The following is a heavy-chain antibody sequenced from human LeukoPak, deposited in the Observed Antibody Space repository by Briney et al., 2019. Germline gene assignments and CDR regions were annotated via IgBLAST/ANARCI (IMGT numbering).Heavy chain of an antibody. CDR2: ITYDGSKK. D-gene: IGHD3-9*01. J-gene: IGHJ4*02. Sequence: GSLRLSCAASGFTFSSYAMHWVRQAPGKGLEWVAVITYDGSKKYYADSVKGRFTISRDNSKNTLYLQMDSLRTEDTAVYYCARGLDYDILTFWGQGTLVTVSS. CDR3: ARGLDYDILTF. V-gene: IGHV3-30-3*01. CDR1: GFTFSSYA.